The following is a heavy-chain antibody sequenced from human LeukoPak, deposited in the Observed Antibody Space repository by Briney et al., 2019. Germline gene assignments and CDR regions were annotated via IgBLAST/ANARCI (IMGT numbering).Heavy chain of an antibody. CDR2: ISYDGSNK. J-gene: IGHJ6*03. Sequence: PGRSLRLSCAASGFTFSSYAMHWVRQAPGKGLEWVAVISYDGSNKYYADSVKGRFTISRDNSKNTLYLQMNSLRAEDTAVYYCARTHSPSQESTVTTPGYYYYMDVWGKGTTVTVSS. D-gene: IGHD4-17*01. CDR3: ARTHSPSQESTVTTPGYYYYMDV. CDR1: GFTFSSYA. V-gene: IGHV3-30-3*01.